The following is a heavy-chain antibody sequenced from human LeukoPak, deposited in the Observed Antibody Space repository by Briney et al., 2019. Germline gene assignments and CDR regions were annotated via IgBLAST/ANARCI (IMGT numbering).Heavy chain of an antibody. V-gene: IGHV3-23*01. J-gene: IGHJ4*02. CDR1: GFTFSSYA. Sequence: PGGSLRLSCAASGFTFSSYAMSWVRQAPGKGLEWVSAISGSGGSTYYADSVKGRFTISRDNSKNTLYLQMNSLRAEDTAVYYCARGQQLVIWAYYFDYWGQGTLVTVSS. CDR3: ARGQQLVIWAYYFDY. D-gene: IGHD6-13*01. CDR2: ISGSGGST.